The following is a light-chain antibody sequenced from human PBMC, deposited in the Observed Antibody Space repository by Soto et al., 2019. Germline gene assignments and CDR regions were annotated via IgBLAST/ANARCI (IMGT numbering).Light chain of an antibody. J-gene: IGKJ5*01. V-gene: IGKV3-11*01. Sequence: EIVLTQSPATLSLSPVEIATLSFMSSQSVSSYLAWYQQKPGQAPRLLIYDASNRATGIPARFSGSGSGTDFTLTIRSLEPEDFAVYYCQQRSNWPPINFGQGTRREIK. CDR3: QQRSNWPPIN. CDR2: DAS. CDR1: QSVSSY.